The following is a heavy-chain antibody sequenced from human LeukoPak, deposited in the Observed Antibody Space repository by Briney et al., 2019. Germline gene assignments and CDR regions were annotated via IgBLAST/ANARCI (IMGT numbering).Heavy chain of an antibody. Sequence: ASVKVSCKASGYTFTSYDINWVRQATGQGLEWMGWMNPNSGNTGYAQKFQGRVTMTRNTSISTAYMELSGLRSEDTAVYYCARANVATIQPFDYWGQGTLVTVSS. CDR1: GYTFTSYD. V-gene: IGHV1-8*01. J-gene: IGHJ4*02. CDR3: ARANVATIQPFDY. D-gene: IGHD5-12*01. CDR2: MNPNSGNT.